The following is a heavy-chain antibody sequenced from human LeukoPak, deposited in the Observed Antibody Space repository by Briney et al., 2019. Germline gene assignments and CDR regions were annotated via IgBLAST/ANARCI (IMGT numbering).Heavy chain of an antibody. CDR1: GYSLTTYY. V-gene: IGHV1-24*01. J-gene: IGHJ4*02. D-gene: IGHD1-14*01. CDR3: ATAQVIPGIHY. CDR2: FDHEDGET. Sequence: ASVKLSCKASGYSLTTYYEVWVRQDPGHGREGTGGFDHEDGETIYPQKFQGRVTMTEHTSTDTAYMELSSLRSEDTAVYYCATAQVIPGIHYWGQGTLVTVST.